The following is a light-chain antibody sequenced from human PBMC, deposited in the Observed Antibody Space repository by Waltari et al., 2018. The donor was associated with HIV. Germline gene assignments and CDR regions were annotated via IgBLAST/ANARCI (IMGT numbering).Light chain of an antibody. CDR1: SSDVGGYES. J-gene: IGLJ6*01. Sequence: QSALTQPPSASGSLGQSVTISCTGTSSDVGGYESVPWYQQHPDKAPKLIIYEVNKRLSGVPDRFSGSKSDNTASLTVAGLQDDDEAHYYCASYGDTNRVLFGGGTRVTVL. V-gene: IGLV2-8*01. CDR2: EVN. CDR3: ASYGDTNRVL.